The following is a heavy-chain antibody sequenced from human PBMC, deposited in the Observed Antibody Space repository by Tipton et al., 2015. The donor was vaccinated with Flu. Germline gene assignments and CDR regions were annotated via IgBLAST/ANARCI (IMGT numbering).Heavy chain of an antibody. CDR1: GFTFSSYA. V-gene: IGHV3-23*01. CDR2: ISGRGGST. J-gene: IGHJ4*02. CDR3: AIEKCSGGSSYSPDDFDY. D-gene: IGHD2-15*01. Sequence: GSLRLSCAASGFTFSSYAMSWVRQAPGMGLDLVSAISGRGGSTYYSDSVKGRFTISRDNSKNTLYLQMNSLRAEDTAVYYCAIEKCSGGSSYSPDDFDYGGQGTLVTVSS.